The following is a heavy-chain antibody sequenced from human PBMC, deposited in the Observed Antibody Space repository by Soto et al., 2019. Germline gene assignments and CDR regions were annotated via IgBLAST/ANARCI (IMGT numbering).Heavy chain of an antibody. CDR1: GFTVSSHY. J-gene: IGHJ4*02. CDR2: IYIGGTT. D-gene: IGHD2-21*02. CDR3: ARGILSVTRQVYFDS. V-gene: IGHV3-53*01. Sequence: EVQLVESGGGLIQPGGSLRLSCAASGFTVSSHYMSWVRQAPGGGLEWVSLIYIGGTTYYADSVKGRFTISRDNSKNTLYLQMNNLRAEDTALYYCARGILSVTRQVYFDSWGQGTLVTVSS.